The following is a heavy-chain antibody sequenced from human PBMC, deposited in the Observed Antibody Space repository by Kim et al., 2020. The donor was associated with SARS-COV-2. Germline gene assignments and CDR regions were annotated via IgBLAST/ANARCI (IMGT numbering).Heavy chain of an antibody. Sequence: GGSLRLSCGASGVNFSKFWMNWVRQPPGGGLAWVSGISDDGSSTDYARSVRGRFTVSRDNAKNTIYLEIKNLRVEDTAVYYCGKGVPGFSYDWGQGT. D-gene: IGHD1-26*01. J-gene: IGHJ4*02. CDR1: GVNFSKFW. V-gene: IGHV3-74*01. CDR2: ISDDGSST. CDR3: GKGVPGFSYD.